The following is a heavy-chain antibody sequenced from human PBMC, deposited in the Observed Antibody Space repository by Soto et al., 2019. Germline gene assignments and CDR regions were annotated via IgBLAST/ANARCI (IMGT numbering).Heavy chain of an antibody. CDR2: ISGSGGST. CDR1: GFTFSSYA. J-gene: IGHJ4*02. Sequence: GGSLRLSCAASGFTFSSYAMSWVRQAPGKGLEWVSAISGSGGSTYYADSVKGRFTTSRDNSKNTLYLQMNSLRAEDTAVYYCAKGDAYITIFGVVIGQLDYWGQGTLVTVSS. V-gene: IGHV3-23*01. CDR3: AKGDAYITIFGVVIGQLDY. D-gene: IGHD3-3*01.